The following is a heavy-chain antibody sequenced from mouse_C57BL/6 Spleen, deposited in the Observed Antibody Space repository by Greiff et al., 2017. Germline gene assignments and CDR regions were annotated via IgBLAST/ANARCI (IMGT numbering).Heavy chain of an antibody. CDR1: GYTFTSYW. CDR3: ARRVYYGSSYGYFDV. D-gene: IGHD1-1*01. J-gene: IGHJ1*03. Sequence: VQLQQPGAELVKPGASVKLSCKASGYTFTSYWMQWVKQRPGQGLEWIGEIDPSDSYTNYNQKFKGKATLTVDTSSSTAYMQRSSLTSEDSAVYYCARRVYYGSSYGYFDVWGTGTTVTVSS. CDR2: IDPSDSYT. V-gene: IGHV1-50*01.